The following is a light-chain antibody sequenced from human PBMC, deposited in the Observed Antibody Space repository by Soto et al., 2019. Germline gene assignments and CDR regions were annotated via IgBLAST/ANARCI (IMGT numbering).Light chain of an antibody. CDR2: DAS. Sequence: EIVMTQSPATLSVSPGERATLSCRASQSVNTRLAWYQQKPGQAPRLVIYDASTRATGIPARFSGSGSGTEFTRTISSLQSEDFAVYQCQQYNNWPPEYTFGQGTKLEIK. J-gene: IGKJ2*01. V-gene: IGKV3D-15*01. CDR3: QQYNNWPPEYT. CDR1: QSVNTR.